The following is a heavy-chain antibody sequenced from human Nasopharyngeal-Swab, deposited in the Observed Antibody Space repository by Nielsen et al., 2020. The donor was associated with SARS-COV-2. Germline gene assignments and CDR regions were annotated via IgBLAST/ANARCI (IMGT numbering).Heavy chain of an antibody. CDR2: IYPVDCDT. D-gene: IGHD2-15*01. V-gene: IGHV5-51*01. CDR1: GYIFTSYW. CDR3: SRRGGYCSGGSCYPGSEKSLKYYYYGMDV. Sequence: GGSLRLSCKGSGYIFTSYWIGWVRQLPGKGLEWTGSIYPVDCDTRYSPSFQGQVNISADKSISTAYLQWSSLKASDTAMYYCSRRGGYCSGGSCYPGSEKSLKYYYYGMDVWGQGTTVTVSS. J-gene: IGHJ6*02.